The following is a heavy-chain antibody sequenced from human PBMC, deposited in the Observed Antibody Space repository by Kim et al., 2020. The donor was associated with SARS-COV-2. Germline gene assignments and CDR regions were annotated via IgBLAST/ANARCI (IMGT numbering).Heavy chain of an antibody. CDR1: GLPFTNYW. J-gene: IGHJ6*02. V-gene: IGHV3-74*01. D-gene: IGHD3-16*01. CDR3: ASQGPQTYHFYALDV. Sequence: GGSLRLSCAASGLPFTNYWMHWVRQAPGKGLVWVSSIRNDDIGISYAGSVKGRFTISRDKAKNTLYLQMDSLRDEDTAVYYCASQGPQTYHFYALDVWGQGATVTVSS. CDR2: IRNDDIGI.